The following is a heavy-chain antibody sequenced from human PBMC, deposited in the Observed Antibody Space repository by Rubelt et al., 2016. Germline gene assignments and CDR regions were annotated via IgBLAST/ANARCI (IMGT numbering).Heavy chain of an antibody. CDR3: AKVRTGTTALTYYYYGMDV. CDR2: IRDDRSNK. D-gene: IGHD1-1*01. Sequence: WVAFIRDDRSNKYYADSVKGRFTISRDNSKNTLYPQMNSLRAEDTAVYYCAKVRTGTTALTYYYYGMDVWGQGTTVTVSS. J-gene: IGHJ6*02. V-gene: IGHV3-30*02.